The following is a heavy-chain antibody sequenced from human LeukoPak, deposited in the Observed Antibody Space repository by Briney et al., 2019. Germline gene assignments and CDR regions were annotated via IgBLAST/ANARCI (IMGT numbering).Heavy chain of an antibody. V-gene: IGHV4-34*01. CDR2: INHSGRT. D-gene: IGHD6-19*01. Sequence: SETLSLTCAVYGGSFSGYYWSWIRQPPGKGLEWIGEINHSGRTNYNPSLKSRVTISVDMSKNQFSLKLSSVTAADTAVYYCARRLAVASPGYYGLDVWGKGTTVTVSS. CDR1: GGSFSGYY. J-gene: IGHJ6*04. CDR3: ARRLAVASPGYYGLDV.